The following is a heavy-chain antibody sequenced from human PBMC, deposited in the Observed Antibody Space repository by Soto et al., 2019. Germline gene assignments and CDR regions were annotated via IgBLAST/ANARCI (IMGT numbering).Heavy chain of an antibody. Sequence: QVHLVQSATEVKRPGASVKVSCQTSGFTFTSHAIKWLRQAPGQRPEWLGWINAGNGNTKYSRRFQGRITITRDTAASTAYMELDSLTSEDTALFYCARAPINPKWGVTMFDYWGQGTLVTVSS. V-gene: IGHV1-3*01. J-gene: IGHJ4*02. CDR3: ARAPINPKWGVTMFDY. CDR2: INAGNGNT. CDR1: GFTFTSHA. D-gene: IGHD7-27*01.